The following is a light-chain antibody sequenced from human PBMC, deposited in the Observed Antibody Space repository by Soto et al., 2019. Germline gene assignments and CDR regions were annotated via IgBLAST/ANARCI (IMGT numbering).Light chain of an antibody. CDR3: QQGSGFPIT. CDR1: QPIDSW. V-gene: IGKV1-12*01. CDR2: AAF. Sequence: DIQMTQSPSSVSAFVGDRVTVTCRASQPIDSWLAWYQKKPGKAPKLLIYAAFSLQSGVPSGFSGSGSGTEFTLPISSLQPEDCALYFCQQGSGFPITFGQGTRVEIK. J-gene: IGKJ5*01.